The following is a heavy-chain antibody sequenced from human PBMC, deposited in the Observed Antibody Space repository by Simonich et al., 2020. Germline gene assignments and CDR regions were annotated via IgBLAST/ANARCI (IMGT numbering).Heavy chain of an antibody. Sequence: EVQLLESGGGLVQPGGSLRLSCAASGFTFSSYAMSWVRQAPGKGLEWVSAISGSGGRTNYADSVKGRFTISRDNSKNTLYLQMNSLRAEDTAVYYCAKDIGTVTTEWYFDLWGRGTLVTVSS. D-gene: IGHD4-17*01. CDR1: GFTFSSYA. CDR2: ISGSGGRT. V-gene: IGHV3-23*01. CDR3: AKDIGTVTTEWYFDL. J-gene: IGHJ2*01.